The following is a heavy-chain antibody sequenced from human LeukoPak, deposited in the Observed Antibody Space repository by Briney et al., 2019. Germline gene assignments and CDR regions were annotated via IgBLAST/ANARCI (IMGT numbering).Heavy chain of an antibody. J-gene: IGHJ4*02. D-gene: IGHD6-19*01. Sequence: PGGSLRLSCAASGFTFSSYSMNWVRQAPGKGLEWVSSISSSSSYIYYADSVKGRFTISRDNAKNSLYLQVNSLRAEDTAVYYCAREGAGVPDYWGQGTLVTVSS. CDR3: AREGAGVPDY. CDR2: ISSSSSYI. V-gene: IGHV3-21*01. CDR1: GFTFSSYS.